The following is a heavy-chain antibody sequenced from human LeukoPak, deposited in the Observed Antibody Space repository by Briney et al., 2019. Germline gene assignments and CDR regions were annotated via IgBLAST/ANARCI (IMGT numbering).Heavy chain of an antibody. CDR1: GFTFSNYW. V-gene: IGHV3-33*08. CDR3: ATDISTHYFGS. D-gene: IGHD3-9*01. Sequence: GGSLRLSCAASGFTFSNYWMSWVRQAPGKGLEWVTFIWYDASNKYYAESVKGRFTISRDNSRNTVFLQMNSLRVEDTAIYYCATDISTHYFGSWGQGTLVTVSS. J-gene: IGHJ4*02. CDR2: IWYDASNK.